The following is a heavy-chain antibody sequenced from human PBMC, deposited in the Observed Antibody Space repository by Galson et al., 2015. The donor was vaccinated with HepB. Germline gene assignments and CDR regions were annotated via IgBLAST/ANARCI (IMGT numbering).Heavy chain of an antibody. D-gene: IGHD3-22*01. Sequence: SLRLSCAASGFSFSSYAMSWVRQAPGKGLEWVSALSGSGASTYYADSVKGRFTISRDNSKNTLYLQMNSLRAEDTAVYYCAKVSHYDSTGYYGSTIDYWGQGTLVTVSS. J-gene: IGHJ4*02. CDR1: GFSFSSYA. CDR3: AKVSHYDSTGYYGSTIDY. V-gene: IGHV3-23*01. CDR2: LSGSGAST.